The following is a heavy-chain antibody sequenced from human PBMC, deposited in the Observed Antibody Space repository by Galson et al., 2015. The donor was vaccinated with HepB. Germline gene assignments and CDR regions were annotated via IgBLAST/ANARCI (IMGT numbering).Heavy chain of an antibody. CDR3: ASDLDGSGSFYNMLAY. CDR1: GFTFSRHA. J-gene: IGHJ4*02. V-gene: IGHV3-30*04. CDR2: ISSAINTK. D-gene: IGHD3-10*01. Sequence: SLRLSCAASGFTFSRHAFHWVRQAPGKGLQWLSLISSAINTKNYADPVKGRFSVSRDNSRDTVYLQMNGLRPEDTAVYLCASDLDGSGSFYNMLAYWGQGIMVTVSS.